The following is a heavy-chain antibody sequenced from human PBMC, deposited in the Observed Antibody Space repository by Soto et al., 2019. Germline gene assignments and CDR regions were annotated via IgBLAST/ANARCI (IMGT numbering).Heavy chain of an antibody. Sequence: GASVKVSCKASGFTFTSYDINWVRQATGQGLEWMGWISANNGNTNYAQKLQGRVTMTTDTSTSTAYMELRSLRSDDTAVYYCAFTIFGIGYFDYWGQGTLVTVSS. V-gene: IGHV1-18*01. D-gene: IGHD3-3*01. J-gene: IGHJ4*02. CDR2: ISANNGNT. CDR3: AFTIFGIGYFDY. CDR1: GFTFTSYD.